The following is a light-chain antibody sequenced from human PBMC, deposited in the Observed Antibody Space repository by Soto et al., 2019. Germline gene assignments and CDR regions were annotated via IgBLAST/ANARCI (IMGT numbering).Light chain of an antibody. Sequence: DIQMTQSPSPLSASVGDSVTITCRASQGINKFLAWFQQKPGTAPKSLISTASRLQSGVPSRFSGSGSGTQFTLTSNNLQPEDFATYYCQPYESFPLWFGGGTRVEI. V-gene: IGKV1-16*01. J-gene: IGKJ4*02. CDR1: QGINKF. CDR3: QPYESFPLW. CDR2: TAS.